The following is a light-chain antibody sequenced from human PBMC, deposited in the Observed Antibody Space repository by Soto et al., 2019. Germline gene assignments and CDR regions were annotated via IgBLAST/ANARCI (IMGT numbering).Light chain of an antibody. Sequence: QSVLAQPASVSGSPGQSITISCTGTSSGVGAYNYVSWYQHHPGKAPKLMIYEVSNRPSGVSNRFSGSKSGNTASLTISGLQAEDEADYFCSSYAGSSSYVFGTGTKATVL. CDR2: EVS. CDR1: SSGVGAYNY. J-gene: IGLJ1*01. CDR3: SSYAGSSSYV. V-gene: IGLV2-14*01.